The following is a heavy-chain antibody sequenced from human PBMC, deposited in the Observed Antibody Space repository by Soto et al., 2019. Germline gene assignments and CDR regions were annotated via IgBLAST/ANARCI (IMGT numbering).Heavy chain of an antibody. V-gene: IGHV6-1*01. D-gene: IGHD6-13*01. CDR2: TYYRSKWYN. CDR3: ARAKPAAGTGAYFFDY. CDR1: GDSDSSNSGV. Sequence: SQTLSLTCAISGDSDSSNSGVWNWIRTSPSRGLEWLGRTYYRSKWYNEYALSVKSRITINPDTSKNQFSLQLNSVTPEDTAVYYCARAKPAAGTGAYFFDYWGQGTLVTVSS. J-gene: IGHJ4*02.